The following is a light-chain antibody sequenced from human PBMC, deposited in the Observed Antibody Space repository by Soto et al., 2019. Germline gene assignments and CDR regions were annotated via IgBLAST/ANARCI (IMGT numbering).Light chain of an antibody. CDR1: QSVDRY. V-gene: IGKV3-11*01. Sequence: EVVLTQSPDTLSLSPGETTTLSCKASQSVDRYVAWYPQKVGQAPRLLIYDAYTRADGVGARFTGSGSATDFSLTITSLEPEYFAVYYCQQRGKWPSTFGPGTKVEMK. J-gene: IGKJ2*02. CDR3: QQRGKWPST. CDR2: DAY.